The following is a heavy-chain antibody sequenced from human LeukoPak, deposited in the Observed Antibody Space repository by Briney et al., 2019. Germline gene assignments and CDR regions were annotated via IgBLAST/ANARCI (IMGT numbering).Heavy chain of an antibody. CDR2: ISSSSSTI. Sequence: PGGSLRLSCAASGFTFSSYSMNWVRQAPGKGLEWVSYISSSSSTIYYADSVKGRFTISRDNAKNSLYLQMNSLRAEDTAVYYCAGDRKYCSSTSCYGYYMDVWGKGTTVTVSS. CDR3: AGDRKYCSSTSCYGYYMDV. D-gene: IGHD2-2*01. J-gene: IGHJ6*03. V-gene: IGHV3-48*01. CDR1: GFTFSSYS.